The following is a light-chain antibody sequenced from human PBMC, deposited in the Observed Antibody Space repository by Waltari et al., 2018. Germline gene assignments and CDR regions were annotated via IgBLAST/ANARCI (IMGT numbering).Light chain of an antibody. Sequence: EVVMTQSPATLSLSPGEGATLSCRASHSVGTSLAWYQQKPGRAPTFLIYGATTRATGVPARFSGSGSGTEFTLTISSLRSEDFAIYYCLQHATYPLTFGGGTKVEV. CDR3: LQHATYPLT. J-gene: IGKJ4*01. V-gene: IGKV3-15*01. CDR1: HSVGTS. CDR2: GAT.